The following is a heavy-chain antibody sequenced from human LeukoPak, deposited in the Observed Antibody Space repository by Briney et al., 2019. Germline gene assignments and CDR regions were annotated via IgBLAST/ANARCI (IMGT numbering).Heavy chain of an antibody. CDR2: MNPNSGNT. CDR1: GYTFTSYD. J-gene: IGHJ5*02. CDR3: ARGATDDFWSGLSNWFDP. V-gene: IGHV1-8*01. D-gene: IGHD3-3*01. Sequence: ASVKVSCKASGYTFTSYDINWVRQATGQGLEWMGWMNPNSGNTGYAQKFQGRVTMTRNTSISTAYMELGSLRSEDTAVYYCARGATDDFWSGLSNWFDPWGQGTLVTVSS.